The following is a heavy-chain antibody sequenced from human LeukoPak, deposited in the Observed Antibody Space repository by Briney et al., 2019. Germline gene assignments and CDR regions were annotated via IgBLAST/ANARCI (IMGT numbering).Heavy chain of an antibody. V-gene: IGHV7-4-1*02. J-gene: IGHJ6*02. CDR1: GYTFTSYA. D-gene: IGHD3-3*01. Sequence: ASVKVSCKASGYTFTSYAMNWVRQAPGQGLEWMGWINTNTGNPTYAQGFTGRFVFSLDTSVSTAYLQISSLKAEDTAVYYCARDRNVLRFLEWLSGDYYYYYGMDVWGQGTTVTASS. CDR2: INTNTGNP. CDR3: ARDRNVLRFLEWLSGDYYYYYGMDV.